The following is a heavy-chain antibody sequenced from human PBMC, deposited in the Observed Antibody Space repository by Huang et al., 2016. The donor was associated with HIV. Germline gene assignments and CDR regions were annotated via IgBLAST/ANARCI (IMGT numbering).Heavy chain of an antibody. V-gene: IGHV3-30*02. Sequence: QVQLVESGGGVVQPGGSLSLSCAASGFAFSTYGIHWVRRGPGKGLEWVAFIRHDGNDKFYAASVVGRFTVARDNSRNTLYLQLNGLRVEDTAVYYCAKDATTSSTWFHYYYYYMDVWGKGTTVTVS. D-gene: IGHD6-13*01. J-gene: IGHJ6*03. CDR3: AKDATTSSTWFHYYYYYMDV. CDR1: GFAFSTYG. CDR2: IRHDGNDK.